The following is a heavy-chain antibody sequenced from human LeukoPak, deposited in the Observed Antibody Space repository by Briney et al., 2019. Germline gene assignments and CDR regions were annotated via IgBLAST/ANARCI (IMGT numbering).Heavy chain of an antibody. CDR1: GFTFGSYA. V-gene: IGHV3-23*01. J-gene: IGHJ6*02. CDR2: ISGSGGST. D-gene: IGHD2-2*01. CDR3: AKLSSTSCYGGMDV. Sequence: PGGSLRLSCAASGFTFGSYAMSWVRQAPGKGLEWVSAISGSGGSTYYADSVKGRFTISRDNSKNTLYLQMNSLRAEDTAVYYCAKLSSTSCYGGMDVWGQGTTVTVSS.